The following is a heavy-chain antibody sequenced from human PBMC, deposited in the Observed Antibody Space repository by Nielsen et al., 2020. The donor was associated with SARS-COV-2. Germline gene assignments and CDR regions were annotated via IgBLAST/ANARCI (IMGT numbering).Heavy chain of an antibody. J-gene: IGHJ4*02. CDR2: ISGYSGNT. Sequence: ASVKVSCKASGYSFISYYIHWVRQAPGQGLEWMGWISGYSGNTNYAERLQGRVTMTTDTSTSTAYLELRSLRSDDTAVYYCARDRDTVRARSNWNDYDYWGQGTLVTVSS. V-gene: IGHV1-18*04. D-gene: IGHD1-20*01. CDR3: ARDRDTVRARSNWNDYDY. CDR1: GYSFISYY.